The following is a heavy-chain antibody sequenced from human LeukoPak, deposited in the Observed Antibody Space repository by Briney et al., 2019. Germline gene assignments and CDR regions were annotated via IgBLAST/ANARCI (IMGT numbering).Heavy chain of an antibody. Sequence: SVKVSCKASGGTFSRSAINWVRQAPGQGLEWMGGIIPMFGTTNYAQKFQGRVTITADESTSTAYMELSSLRSGDTAIYYCARLAVSDSYDAFDIWGQGTLVTVSS. J-gene: IGHJ3*02. D-gene: IGHD6-19*01. CDR1: GGTFSRSA. CDR2: IIPMFGTT. V-gene: IGHV1-69*13. CDR3: ARLAVSDSYDAFDI.